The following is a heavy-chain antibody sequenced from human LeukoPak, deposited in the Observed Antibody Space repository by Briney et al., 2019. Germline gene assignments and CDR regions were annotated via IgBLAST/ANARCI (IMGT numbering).Heavy chain of an antibody. CDR2: ISSSSSTI. D-gene: IGHD3-16*01. V-gene: IGHV3-48*03. J-gene: IGHJ4*02. CDR3: ARDRGSDY. Sequence: GGSLRLSCAASGFTFSSYEMNWVRQAPGKGLEWVSYISSSSSTIYYADSVKGRFTISRDNAKNSLYLQMNSLRDDDTAVYYCARDRGSDYGGQGTLVTVSS. CDR1: GFTFSSYE.